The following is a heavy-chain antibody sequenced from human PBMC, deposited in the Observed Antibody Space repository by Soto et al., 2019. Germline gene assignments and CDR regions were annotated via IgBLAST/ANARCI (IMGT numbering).Heavy chain of an antibody. CDR2: IYYTGGT. CDR1: GGSISSGGFF. Sequence: SETLSLTCTVSGGSISSGGFFWNWIRQHPGKGLEWIGYIYYTGGTDYNPSLKSRVTISRDTSKNHLSLILGSVTAADTAMYYCARSTGTYFEYWGQGTPVTVSS. D-gene: IGHD1-1*01. V-gene: IGHV4-31*03. CDR3: ARSTGTYFEY. J-gene: IGHJ4*02.